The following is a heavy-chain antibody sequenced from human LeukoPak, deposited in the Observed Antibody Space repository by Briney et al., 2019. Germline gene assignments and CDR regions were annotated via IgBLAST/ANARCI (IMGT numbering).Heavy chain of an antibody. V-gene: IGHV4-59*08. J-gene: IGHJ6*03. D-gene: IGHD3-16*02. CDR2: IYVTGT. CDR1: GGSIGTYY. Sequence: PSETLSLTCTVSGGSIGTYYWSCVRQSPGTGLEWIGYIYVTGTRYNPYLQSRVTISVDRSRNQFFLKMTSVTAADTAVYYCARHIGGGIEDMDVWGRGTKVTVSS. CDR3: ARHIGGGIEDMDV.